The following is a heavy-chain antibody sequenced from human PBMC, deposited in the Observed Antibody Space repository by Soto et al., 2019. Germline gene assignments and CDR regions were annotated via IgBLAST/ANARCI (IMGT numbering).Heavy chain of an antibody. CDR2: ISGSGGST. V-gene: IGHV3-23*01. Sequence: EVQLLESGGGLVQPGGSLRLSCAASGFTFSSYAMSWVRQAPGKGLEWVSAISGSGGSTYYADSVKGRFTISRDNSKKALYLKMNSLRAEDTAVYYCAKVDYDYVWGSYRLNWFDPWGQGTLVTVSS. CDR1: GFTFSSYA. J-gene: IGHJ5*02. D-gene: IGHD3-16*02. CDR3: AKVDYDYVWGSYRLNWFDP.